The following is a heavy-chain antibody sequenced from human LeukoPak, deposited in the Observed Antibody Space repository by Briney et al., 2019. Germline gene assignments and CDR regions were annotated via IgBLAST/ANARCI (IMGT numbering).Heavy chain of an antibody. CDR1: GFTFSSYV. CDR2: ISYDGSNE. J-gene: IGHJ4*02. D-gene: IGHD2-2*01. CDR3: AKCPTQYCSSTSCSSFDY. Sequence: GGSLRLSCAASGFTFSSYVMHWVRQAPGKGLEWVAIISYDGSNEYYADSVKGRFTISRDNSKNTLYLQMNSLRAADTAVYYCAKCPTQYCSSTSCSSFDYWGQGTLVTVSS. V-gene: IGHV3-30*04.